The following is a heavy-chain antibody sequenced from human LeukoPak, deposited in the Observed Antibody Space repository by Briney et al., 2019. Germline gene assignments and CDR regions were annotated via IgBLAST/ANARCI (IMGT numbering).Heavy chain of an antibody. V-gene: IGHV4-59*01. Sequence: SDTLSLTCIVAGGSISSYYWSWIRQPPGKGLKWIGNIYYSGYTTYSPSLRSRVTISVDTSKNQFSLKLSSVTAADTAVYYCARETSQKGAHYMDVWGKGTTITISS. CDR3: ARETSQKGAHYMDV. CDR1: GGSISSYY. J-gene: IGHJ6*03. CDR2: IYYSGYT. D-gene: IGHD3-16*01.